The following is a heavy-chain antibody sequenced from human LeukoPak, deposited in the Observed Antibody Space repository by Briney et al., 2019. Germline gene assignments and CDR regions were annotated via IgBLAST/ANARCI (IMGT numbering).Heavy chain of an antibody. Sequence: SETLSLSCTVYGGSFSGYDWSWIRQPPGKGLEWIGEIHHSGVTNYNPSLKSRVTISVDTSKNQFSLKVSSVIAADTAVYYCAGHSSGIPAFDYWGQGTLVSVSS. V-gene: IGHV4-34*01. CDR3: AGHSSGIPAFDY. CDR2: IHHSGVT. CDR1: GGSFSGYD. D-gene: IGHD6-19*01. J-gene: IGHJ4*02.